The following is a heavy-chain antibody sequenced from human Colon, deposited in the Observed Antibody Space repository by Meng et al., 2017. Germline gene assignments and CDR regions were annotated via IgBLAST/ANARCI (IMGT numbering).Heavy chain of an antibody. Sequence: SETLSLTCTVSGYSISSGYYWGWIRQPPGKGLEWIGSIYHSGSTYYHPSLKSRVTISVDMSKNQFYLKLSSVTAADTAVYYCARVPVTTFNWFDPWGQGTLVTVSS. J-gene: IGHJ5*02. D-gene: IGHD4-17*01. CDR1: GYSISSGYY. CDR3: ARVPVTTFNWFDP. V-gene: IGHV4-38-2*02. CDR2: IYHSGST.